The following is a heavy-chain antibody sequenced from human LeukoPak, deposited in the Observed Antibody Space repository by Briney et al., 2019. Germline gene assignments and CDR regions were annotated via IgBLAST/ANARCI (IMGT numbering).Heavy chain of an antibody. CDR2: IYTSGST. J-gene: IGHJ3*02. CDR1: GGSISSGSYY. D-gene: IGHD2-2*01. V-gene: IGHV4-61*02. Sequence: PSQTLSLTCTVSGGSISSGSYYWSWIRQPAGKGLEWIGRIYTSGSTNYNPSLKSRVTISVDTSENQFSLKLSSVTAADTAVYYCARAGEYCSSTSCPYAFDIWGQGTMVTVSS. CDR3: ARAGEYCSSTSCPYAFDI.